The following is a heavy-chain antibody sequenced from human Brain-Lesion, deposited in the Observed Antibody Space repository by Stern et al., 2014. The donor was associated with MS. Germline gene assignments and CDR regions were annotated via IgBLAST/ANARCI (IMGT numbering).Heavy chain of an antibody. V-gene: IGHV1-2*02. D-gene: IGHD3-3*01. CDR3: ARDQRGITIFGVVTDYYYLGMDV. Sequence: QVQLLQPGAEVKKPGASVKVSCKTSGYIFTGYYIHWVRQATGQGLEWMAWINPNTGGTTYAQKFQGRVTMSRDTSISTAYVELSSLTSDDTAVYYCARDQRGITIFGVVTDYYYLGMDVWGQGTTVTVSS. CDR1: GYIFTGYY. J-gene: IGHJ6*02. CDR2: INPNTGGT.